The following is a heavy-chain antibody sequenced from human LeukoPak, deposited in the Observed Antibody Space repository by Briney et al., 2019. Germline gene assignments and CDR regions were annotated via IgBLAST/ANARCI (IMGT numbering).Heavy chain of an antibody. CDR3: ARDVVGASLLDY. D-gene: IGHD1-26*01. Sequence: ASVKVSCKASGYTFTSYGISWVRQAPGQGLEWMGWISAYNGNTNYAQKLQGRVTMTADTSTSTAYMELRSLRSDDTAVYYCARDVVGASLLDYWGQGTLVTVSS. CDR2: ISAYNGNT. CDR1: GYTFTSYG. V-gene: IGHV1-18*01. J-gene: IGHJ4*02.